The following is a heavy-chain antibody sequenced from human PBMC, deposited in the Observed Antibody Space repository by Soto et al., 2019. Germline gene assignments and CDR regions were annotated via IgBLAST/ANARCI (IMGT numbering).Heavy chain of an antibody. CDR1: GYLFTGYY. V-gene: IGHV1-2*02. J-gene: IGHJ3*02. CDR2: MNPYSGGT. CDR3: ARGGWSGSYVGDDAFER. D-gene: IGHD3-3*01. Sequence: GSSVQVSCKASGYLFTGYYIHWVRQAPGQGLEWMGWMNPYSGGTTYAQKFQGGFTMTRETSISTAYMELSRLRSDDTAVYYCARGGWSGSYVGDDAFERLGQGTMVTV.